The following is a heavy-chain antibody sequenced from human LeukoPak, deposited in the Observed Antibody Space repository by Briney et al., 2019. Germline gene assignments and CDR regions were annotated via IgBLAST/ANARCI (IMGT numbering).Heavy chain of an antibody. J-gene: IGHJ4*02. D-gene: IGHD4-17*01. Sequence: SETLSLTCTVSGYSINSGYFWGWVRQPPGKGPEWIGSIFHSGSVYYNSSLRSRVTISVDTSKNQFSLKLSSVTAADTAVYYCARGTYYGAYTYWGQGTLVTVSS. V-gene: IGHV4-38-2*02. CDR2: IFHSGSV. CDR1: GYSINSGYF. CDR3: ARGTYYGAYTY.